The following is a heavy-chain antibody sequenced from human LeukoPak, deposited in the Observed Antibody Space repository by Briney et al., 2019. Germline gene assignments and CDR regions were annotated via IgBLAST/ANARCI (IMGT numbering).Heavy chain of an antibody. D-gene: IGHD6-19*01. Sequence: PGGSLRLSCAASGFTVSSNYMSWVRQAPGKGLEWVSVIYSGGSTYYADSVKGRFTISRDNSKNTLYLQMNSLRAEDTAVYYCASDSSGWYFYYGMDVWGQGTTVTVSS. V-gene: IGHV3-53*01. CDR1: GFTVSSNY. CDR2: IYSGGST. CDR3: ASDSSGWYFYYGMDV. J-gene: IGHJ6*02.